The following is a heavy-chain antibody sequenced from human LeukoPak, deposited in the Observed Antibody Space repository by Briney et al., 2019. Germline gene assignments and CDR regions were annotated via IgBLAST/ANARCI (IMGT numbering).Heavy chain of an antibody. V-gene: IGHV3-30*02. CDR2: IRYDGSNK. D-gene: IGHD1-26*01. CDR1: GFTFSSYG. CDR3: AKAKTLRRSYLDDY. Sequence: GGSLRLSCAASGFTFSSYGMHWVRQAPGKGLEWVAFIRYDGSNKYYADSVKGRFTISRDNSKNTLCLQMNSLRAEDMAVYYCAKAKTLRRSYLDDYWGQGTLVTVSS. J-gene: IGHJ4*02.